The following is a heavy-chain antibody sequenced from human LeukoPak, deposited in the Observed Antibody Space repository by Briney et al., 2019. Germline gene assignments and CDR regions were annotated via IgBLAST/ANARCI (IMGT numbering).Heavy chain of an antibody. CDR2: IWCDGSSK. V-gene: IGHV3-33*01. CDR1: GFTFSSYG. J-gene: IGHJ3*02. Sequence: PGGSRRLSCAASGFTFSSYGMHWVRQAPGKGLEWVAVIWCDGSSKYYADSVKGRFTISRDNSKNTLYLQMNSLRAEDTAVYYCARGHFHDSTAYYHDAFDIWGQGTMVTVSS. CDR3: ARGHFHDSTAYYHDAFDI. D-gene: IGHD3-22*01.